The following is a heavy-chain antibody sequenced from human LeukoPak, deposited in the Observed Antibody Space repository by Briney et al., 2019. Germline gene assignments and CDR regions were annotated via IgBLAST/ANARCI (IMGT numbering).Heavy chain of an antibody. V-gene: IGHV1-8*01. Sequence: ASVKVSCKASGYTFTSYDINWVRQATGQGLEWMGWMSPNSGNTGYAQKFQGRVTMTRNTSISTAYMELSSLRSEDTAVYYCARGPALVGHSSSSEGSDPWGQGTLVTVSS. D-gene: IGHD6-6*01. CDR1: GYTFTSYD. CDR2: MSPNSGNT. J-gene: IGHJ5*02. CDR3: ARGPALVGHSSSSEGSDP.